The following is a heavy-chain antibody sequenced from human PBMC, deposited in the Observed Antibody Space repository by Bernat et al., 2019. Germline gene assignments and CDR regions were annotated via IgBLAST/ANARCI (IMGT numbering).Heavy chain of an antibody. Sequence: DVQLLESGGGFVQPGGSLRLSCAASGFTLSSYAMSWVRQAPGKGLEWVSGITDYGATTYYAYSVKGRFTISKDNSKNTVYLQMSSLRGDDTAVYSCAGDAEGGGGWPKREIDYWGQGTLVTVSS. J-gene: IGHJ4*02. CDR2: ITDYGATT. D-gene: IGHD6-19*01. CDR3: AGDAEGGGGWPKREIDY. CDR1: GFTLSSYA. V-gene: IGHV3-23*01.